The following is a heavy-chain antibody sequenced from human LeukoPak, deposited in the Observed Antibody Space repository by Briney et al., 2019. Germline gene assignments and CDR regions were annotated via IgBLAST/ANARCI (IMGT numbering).Heavy chain of an antibody. CDR3: ATDLVAGMWFDP. CDR1: GYTLTELS. V-gene: IGHV1-24*01. J-gene: IGHJ5*02. D-gene: IGHD6-19*01. Sequence: ASVKVSCKVSGYTLTELSMHWVRQAPGKGLEWMGGFDPEDGETIYAQKFQGRVTTTEDTSTDTAYMELSSLRSEDTAVYYCATDLVAGMWFDPWGQGTLVTVSS. CDR2: FDPEDGET.